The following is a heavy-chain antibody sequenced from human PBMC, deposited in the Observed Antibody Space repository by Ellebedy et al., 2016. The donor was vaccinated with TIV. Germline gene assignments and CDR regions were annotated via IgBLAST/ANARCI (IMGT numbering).Heavy chain of an antibody. CDR1: GGSINGHI. D-gene: IGHD3-22*01. CDR3: ARGEKHISDDYSWEVPDY. J-gene: IGHJ4*02. V-gene: IGHV4-59*04. CDR2: IYHSGNT. Sequence: SETLSLXCTVSGGSINGHIWTWVRQPPGKGLEWIGDIYHSGNTHYNPSLKSRVTMSLDKSRGQFSLELNSVTAADTAVYFCARGEKHISDDYSWEVPDYWGPGTLGTVSS.